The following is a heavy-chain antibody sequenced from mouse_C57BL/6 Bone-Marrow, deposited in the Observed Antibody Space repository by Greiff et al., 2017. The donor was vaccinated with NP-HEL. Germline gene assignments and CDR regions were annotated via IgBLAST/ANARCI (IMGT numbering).Heavy chain of an antibody. CDR1: GYSITSGYY. J-gene: IGHJ1*03. D-gene: IGHD1-1*01. V-gene: IGHV3-6*01. CDR3: ARYGSSYPWYFDV. CDR2: ISYDGSN. Sequence: EVHLVESGPGLVKPSQSLSLTCSVTGYSITSGYYWNWIRQFPGNKLEWMGYISYDGSNNYNPSLKNRISITRDTSKNQFFLKLNSVTTEDTATYYCARYGSSYPWYFDVWGTGTTVTVSS.